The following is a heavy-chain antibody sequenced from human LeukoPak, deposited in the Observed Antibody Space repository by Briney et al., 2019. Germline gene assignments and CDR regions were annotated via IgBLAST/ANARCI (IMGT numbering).Heavy chain of an antibody. Sequence: SETLSLTCTVSGGSISSGGYSWRWIRQHPGKGLEWIGYIYYSGSTYYNPSLKSRVTISVDTSKNQFSLKLSSVTAADTAVYYCARDQGRLGARFDHWGQGTLVTVSS. CDR2: IYYSGST. CDR3: ARDQGRLGARFDH. CDR1: GGSISSGGYS. J-gene: IGHJ5*02. V-gene: IGHV4-31*03. D-gene: IGHD5-12*01.